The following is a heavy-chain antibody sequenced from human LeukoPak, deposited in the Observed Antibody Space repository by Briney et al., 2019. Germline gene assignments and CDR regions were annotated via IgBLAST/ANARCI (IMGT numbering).Heavy chain of an antibody. CDR3: AKGFYYFDSSD. CDR1: GFTFSSYS. J-gene: IGHJ1*01. CDR2: LSGKGDTA. D-gene: IGHD3-22*01. Sequence: GGSLRLSCAASGFTFSSYSMLWVRQAPGKGLEWVSTLSGKGDTAYYADSVKGRFTISRDNSQNTLYLQLNSLRAEDMAVYYCAKGFYYFDSSDWGQGTQVTVSS. V-gene: IGHV3-23*01.